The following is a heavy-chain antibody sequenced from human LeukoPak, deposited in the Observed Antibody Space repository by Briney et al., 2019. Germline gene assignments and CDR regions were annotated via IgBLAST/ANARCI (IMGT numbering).Heavy chain of an antibody. D-gene: IGHD2-15*01. CDR3: ARTPEKHIDY. CDR1: GGTFSSYA. CDR2: MSVYNGHT. V-gene: IGHV1-18*01. J-gene: IGHJ4*02. Sequence: ASVKVSCKASGGTFSSYAITWVRQAPGQGLEWMGRMSVYNGHTDFARNFQDRVTMTADTSTTTAYMELKSLRSDDTAVYYCARTPEKHIDYWGQGTLVTVSS.